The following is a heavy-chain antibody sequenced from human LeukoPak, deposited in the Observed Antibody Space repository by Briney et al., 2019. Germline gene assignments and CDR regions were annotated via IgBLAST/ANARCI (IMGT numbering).Heavy chain of an antibody. D-gene: IGHD4-23*01. J-gene: IGHJ4*02. CDR1: GFTFSSYS. CDR3: ARDYGGDAGLDS. Sequence: GGSLRLSCAASGFTFSSYSVIWARQAPGKGLEWVSYVSSSGTTTYYADSVKGRFTISRDNGKNLVSLQMNSLRDEDTAVYYCARDYGGDAGLDSWGQGTLVTVSS. CDR2: VSSSGTTT. V-gene: IGHV3-48*02.